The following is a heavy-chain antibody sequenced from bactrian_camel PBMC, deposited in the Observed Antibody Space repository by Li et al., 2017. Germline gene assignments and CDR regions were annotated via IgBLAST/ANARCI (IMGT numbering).Heavy chain of an antibody. Sequence: HVQLVESGGGSVQVGGSLRLSCVASDDTIGRYCMGWFRQIPDKEREGVAGIESDGSTSYADSVKGRFTVSQDSAKNTLYLQMNSLKPEDTAMYYCAAQPSEYCGGLGVLMDSYQYNYWGQGTQVTVS. J-gene: IGHJ4*01. D-gene: IGHD2*01. CDR3: AAQPSEYCGGLGVLMDSYQYNY. CDR1: DDTIGRYC. V-gene: IGHV3S55*01. CDR2: IESDGST.